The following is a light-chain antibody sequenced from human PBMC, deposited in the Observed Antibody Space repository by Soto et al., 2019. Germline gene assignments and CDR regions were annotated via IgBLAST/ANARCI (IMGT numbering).Light chain of an antibody. CDR2: AAA. CDR3: QQYLSYPYT. V-gene: IGKV1-8*01. Sequence: ALRVTQSPSSFSASTGDRVTITCRASQGISSYLAWYQQKPGKAPKLLIYAAATLQRGAPSRFSASGSGTDFTLTISRLQSEDFATYYCQQYLSYPYTFGQGTKLEI. CDR1: QGISSY. J-gene: IGKJ2*01.